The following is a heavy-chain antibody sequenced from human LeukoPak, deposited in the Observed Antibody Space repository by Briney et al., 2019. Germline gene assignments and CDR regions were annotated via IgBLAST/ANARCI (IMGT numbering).Heavy chain of an antibody. CDR2: IYYSGST. V-gene: IGHV4-39*01. Sequence: SETLSFTCTVSGGSISSSSYYWGWIRQPPGKGLEWIGSIYYSGSTYYNPSLKSRVTISVDTSKNQFSLKLSSVTAADTAVYYCARHEHLQYFDYWGQGTLVTVSS. D-gene: IGHD2-21*01. J-gene: IGHJ4*02. CDR1: GGSISSSSYY. CDR3: ARHEHLQYFDY.